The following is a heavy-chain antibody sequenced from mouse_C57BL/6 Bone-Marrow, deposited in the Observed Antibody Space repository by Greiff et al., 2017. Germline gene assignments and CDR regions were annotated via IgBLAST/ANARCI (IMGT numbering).Heavy chain of an antibody. CDR1: GYTFTSYG. D-gene: IGHD2-3*01. V-gene: IGHV1-58*01. Sequence: VQLQQSGAELVRPGSSVKMSCKTSGYTFTSYGINWVKQRPGQGLEWIGYIYIGNGYTDYNEKFKGKATLTSDTSSSTAYMQLSSLTSEDSAIYVCARGNYDGDYDWGQGTTLTVSS. J-gene: IGHJ2*01. CDR2: IYIGNGYT. CDR3: ARGNYDGDYD.